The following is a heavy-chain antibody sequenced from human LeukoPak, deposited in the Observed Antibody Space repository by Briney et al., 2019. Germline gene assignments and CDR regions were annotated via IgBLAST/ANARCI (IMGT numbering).Heavy chain of an antibody. CDR2: IYYSGST. D-gene: IGHD5-18*01. V-gene: IGHV4-59*12. Sequence: SETLSLTCTVSGGSISSYYWSWIRQPPGKGLEWIGYIYYSGSTNYNPSLKSRVTISVDTSKNQFSLKLSSVTAADTAVYYCARPPLGYSYAIDYWGQGTLVTVSS. CDR3: ARPPLGYSYAIDY. CDR1: GGSISSYY. J-gene: IGHJ4*02.